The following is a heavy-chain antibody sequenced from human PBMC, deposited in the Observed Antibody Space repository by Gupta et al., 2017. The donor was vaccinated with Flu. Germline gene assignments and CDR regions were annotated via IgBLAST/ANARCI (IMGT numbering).Heavy chain of an antibody. Sequence: QVQLVESGGGVVQPGRSLRLSCAASGFTFSGFGMHWVRQAPGKGLEWVAVIPSDGSRKYYVDSVKGRVTISRDNSKNTLYLEMNSLRAEETAVYYCAKDQYNSWGDSYYYGMDVWGQGTTVTVSS. D-gene: IGHD6-6*01. V-gene: IGHV3-30*18. CDR2: IPSDGSRK. J-gene: IGHJ6*02. CDR3: AKDQYNSWGDSYYYGMDV. CDR1: GFTFSGFG.